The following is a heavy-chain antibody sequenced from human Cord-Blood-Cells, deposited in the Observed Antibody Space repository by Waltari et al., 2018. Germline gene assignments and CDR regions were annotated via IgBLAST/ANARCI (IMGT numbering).Heavy chain of an antibody. CDR2: VYPVDSDT. CDR1: GYSFTSYW. Sequence: EVQLVQSGAEVKKPGESLKISCKGSGYSFTSYWIGWVRQMPGKGLEWMSIVYPVDSDTRYSPSFQGQVTISADKSISTAYLQGSSLKASDTAMYYCATWPYSSSHDAFDIWGQGTMVTVSS. V-gene: IGHV5-51*03. CDR3: ATWPYSSSHDAFDI. D-gene: IGHD6-6*01. J-gene: IGHJ3*02.